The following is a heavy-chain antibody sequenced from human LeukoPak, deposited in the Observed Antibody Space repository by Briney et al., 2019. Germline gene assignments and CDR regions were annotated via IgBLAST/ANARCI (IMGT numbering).Heavy chain of an antibody. D-gene: IGHD2-2*01. CDR1: GFTFSSNY. CDR2: IYSGGST. J-gene: IGHJ6*03. CDR3: ARARTSCSSTSCVSYYMDV. V-gene: IGHV3-66*02. Sequence: GGSLRLSCAASGFTFSSNYMSWVRQAPGKGLEWVSVIYSGGSTYYADSVKGRFTISRDNSKNTLYLQMNSLRAEDTAVYYCARARTSCSSTSCVSYYMDVWGKGTTVTVSS.